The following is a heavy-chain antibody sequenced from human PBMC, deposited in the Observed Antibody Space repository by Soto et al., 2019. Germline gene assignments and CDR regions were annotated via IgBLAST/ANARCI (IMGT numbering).Heavy chain of an antibody. V-gene: IGHV3-30*18. CDR1: GFTFSSYG. CDR2: ISYDGSNK. Sequence: GSLRLSCAASGFTFSSYGMHWVRQAPGKGLEWVAVISYDGSNKYYADSVKGRFTISRDNSKNTLYLQMNSLRAEDTAVYYCAKDGGEILTGYYPTDYWGQGTLVTVSS. CDR3: AKDGGEILTGYYPTDY. J-gene: IGHJ4*02. D-gene: IGHD3-9*01.